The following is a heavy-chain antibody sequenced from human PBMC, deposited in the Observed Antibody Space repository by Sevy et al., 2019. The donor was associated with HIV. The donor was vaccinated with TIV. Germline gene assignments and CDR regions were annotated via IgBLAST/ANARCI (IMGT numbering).Heavy chain of an antibody. CDR2: IRYDGSNK. CDR3: AKDLSSSTSCYVYYYYYGMDV. J-gene: IGHJ6*02. D-gene: IGHD2-2*01. Sequence: GESLKISCAASGFTFSSYGMHWVRQAPGKGLEWVAFIRYDGSNKYYADSVKGRFTISRDNSKNTLYLQMNSLRAEDTAVYYCAKDLSSSTSCYVYYYYYGMDVWGQGTTVTVSS. V-gene: IGHV3-30*02. CDR1: GFTFSSYG.